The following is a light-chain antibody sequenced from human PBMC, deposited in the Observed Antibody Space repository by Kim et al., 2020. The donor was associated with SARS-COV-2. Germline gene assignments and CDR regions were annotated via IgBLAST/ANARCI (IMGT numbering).Light chain of an antibody. CDR3: GSRDNNGPGV. J-gene: IGLJ3*02. CDR1: SLRKYP. CDR2: DKN. V-gene: IGLV3-19*01. Sequence: ALGQTVRITCLGDSLRKYPASGYQQKPGQAPILVMHDKNNVRPSGVPDRLSGSNSGNTAFLTITGAQVEDEAAYYCGSRDNNGPGVFGGGTQLTVL.